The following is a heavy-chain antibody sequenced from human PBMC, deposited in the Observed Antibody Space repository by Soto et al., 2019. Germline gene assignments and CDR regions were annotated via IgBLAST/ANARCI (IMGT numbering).Heavy chain of an antibody. CDR3: ARAQPNALIVLMDTNWFDP. D-gene: IGHD2-8*01. CDR2: ISSSSSTI. V-gene: IGHV3-48*02. J-gene: IGHJ5*02. Sequence: GGSLRLSCAASGFTFSSYSMNWVRQAPGKGLEWVSYISSSSSTIYYADSVKGRFTISRDNAKNSLYLQMNSLRDEDTAVYYCARAQPNALIVLMDTNWFDPWGQGTLVTVSS. CDR1: GFTFSSYS.